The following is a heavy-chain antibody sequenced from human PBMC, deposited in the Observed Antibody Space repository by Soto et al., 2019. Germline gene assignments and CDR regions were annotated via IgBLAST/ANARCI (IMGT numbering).Heavy chain of an antibody. Sequence: GVSLRLSCAASGFTFSSYSMNWVRQAPGKGLEWVSSISSSSSYIYYADSVKGRFTISRDNAKNSLYLQMNSLRAEDTAVYYCARGSPRFYDFWSGSNWFDPWGPGAMLPV. CDR1: GFTFSSYS. D-gene: IGHD3-3*01. CDR3: ARGSPRFYDFWSGSNWFDP. V-gene: IGHV3-21*01. CDR2: ISSSSSYI. J-gene: IGHJ5*02.